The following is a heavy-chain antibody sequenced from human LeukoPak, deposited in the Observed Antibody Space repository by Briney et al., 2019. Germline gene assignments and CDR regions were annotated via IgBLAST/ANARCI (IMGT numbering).Heavy chain of an antibody. Sequence: GGSLRLSCAASGFTFSSYSMNWVRQAPGKGLEWVSYISSSSSDTNYADSVKGRFTISRDNAKNSLYLQMNSLRAEDTAVYYCARGYCSGGSCYGGEGYYYGMDVWGQGTTVTVSS. CDR3: ARGYCSGGSCYGGEGYYYGMDV. CDR1: GFTFSSYS. J-gene: IGHJ6*02. CDR2: ISSSSSDT. D-gene: IGHD2-15*01. V-gene: IGHV3-21*05.